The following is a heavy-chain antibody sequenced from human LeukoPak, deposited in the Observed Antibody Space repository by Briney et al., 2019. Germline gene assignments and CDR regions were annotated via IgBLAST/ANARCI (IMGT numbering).Heavy chain of an antibody. J-gene: IGHJ6*04. CDR3: AKDRDDGWYQLPSV. D-gene: IGHD2-2*01. CDR2: IKSKTYGGTT. Sequence: GGSLRLSCAASGFTFSRYWIHWVRQAPGKGLEWVGRIKSKTYGGTTDYAAPVKGRFTISRDDSKNTLYLQMNSLRAEDTAVYYCAKDRDDGWYQLPSVWGKGTTVTVSS. CDR1: GFTFSRYW. V-gene: IGHV3-15*01.